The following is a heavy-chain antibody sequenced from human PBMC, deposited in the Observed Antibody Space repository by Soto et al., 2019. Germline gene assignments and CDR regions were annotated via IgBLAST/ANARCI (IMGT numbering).Heavy chain of an antibody. V-gene: IGHV3-23*01. J-gene: IGHJ4*02. CDR3: AAAYYDSSGYSLDY. Sequence: GGSLRLSCAASRFTFSNYAMSWVRQAPGKGLEWVSAISGSGGSTYYADSVKGRFTISRDNSKNTLYLQMNSLRAEDTAVYYCAAAYYDSSGYSLDYWGQGTLVTVSS. CDR2: ISGSGGST. D-gene: IGHD3-22*01. CDR1: RFTFSNYA.